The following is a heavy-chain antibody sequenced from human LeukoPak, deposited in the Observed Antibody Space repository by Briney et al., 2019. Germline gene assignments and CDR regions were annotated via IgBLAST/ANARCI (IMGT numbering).Heavy chain of an antibody. D-gene: IGHD6-19*01. CDR3: AKGSYSSGWSGGALTYYFDY. J-gene: IGHJ4*02. CDR1: GFTVSTNY. Sequence: KSGGSLRLSCAASGFTVSTNYMSWVRQAPGKGLEWVSVIYSGGSTYYADSVKGRFTISRDNSKNALYLQMNSLRAEDTAVYYCAKGSYSSGWSGGALTYYFDYWGQGTLVTVSS. CDR2: IYSGGST. V-gene: IGHV3-66*01.